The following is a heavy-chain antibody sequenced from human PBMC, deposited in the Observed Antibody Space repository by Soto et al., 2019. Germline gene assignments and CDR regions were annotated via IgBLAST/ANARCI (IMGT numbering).Heavy chain of an antibody. D-gene: IGHD3-16*01. CDR1: GYTFTSYV. CDR3: ARGGYYDNTWGKLSHYGLDV. J-gene: IGHJ6*02. V-gene: IGHV1-18*01. CDR2: ISPYNDYT. Sequence: ASVKVSCKASGYTFTSYVITWVRQAPGQGLEWMGWISPYNDYTIYAQKLQGRVTMTTDTSTRTVYLDLRSLKSDDTAVYYCARGGYYDNTWGKLSHYGLDVWGQGTSVTVSS.